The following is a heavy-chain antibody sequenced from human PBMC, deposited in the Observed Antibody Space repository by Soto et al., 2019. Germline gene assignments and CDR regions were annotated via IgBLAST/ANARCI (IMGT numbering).Heavy chain of an antibody. CDR3: AKDPRGYSANYGGPNWFHP. J-gene: IGHJ5*02. D-gene: IGHD1-26*01. V-gene: IGHV3-23*01. CDR2: VSGSGDST. CDR1: GCTFSSYA. Sequence: GGSLRLSYAASGCTFSSYAMSWVRQAPGKGLEWVSGVSGSGDSTYYADSAKGRFTISRDTSKNTLYLQMNSLRAEDTAVYYCAKDPRGYSANYGGPNWFHPWGQGPLVTVSS.